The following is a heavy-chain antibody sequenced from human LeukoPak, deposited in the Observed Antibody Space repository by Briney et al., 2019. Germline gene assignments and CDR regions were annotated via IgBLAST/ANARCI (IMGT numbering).Heavy chain of an antibody. CDR3: ARGPSPFHY. J-gene: IGHJ4*02. CDR1: GGSISSYY. Sequence: SETLSVTCTVSGGSISSYYWSWIRQPPGKGLEWIGYIYYSGSTNYNPSLKSRVTISVDTSKNQFSLKLSSVTAADTAVYYRARGPSPFHYWGQGTLVTVSS. V-gene: IGHV4-59*01. CDR2: IYYSGST. D-gene: IGHD6-6*01.